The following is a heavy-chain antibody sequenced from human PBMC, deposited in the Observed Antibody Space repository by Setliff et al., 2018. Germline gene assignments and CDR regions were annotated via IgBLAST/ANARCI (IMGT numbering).Heavy chain of an antibody. CDR2: INHSGST. J-gene: IGHJ4*02. V-gene: IGHV4-34*01. CDR3: ARDSHRLTTDPLFDH. Sequence: PSETLSLTCSVYGGPVSNYYWSWVRQTPEKGLEWIAEINHSGSTNYNPSLKSRVTISVDTSRNQFSLQLTSVTAADTAVYYCARDSHRLTTDPLFDHWGQGALVTVSS. D-gene: IGHD6-25*01. CDR1: GGPVSNYY.